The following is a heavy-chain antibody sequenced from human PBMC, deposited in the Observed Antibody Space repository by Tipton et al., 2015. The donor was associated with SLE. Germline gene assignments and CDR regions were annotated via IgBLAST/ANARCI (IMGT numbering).Heavy chain of an antibody. J-gene: IGHJ4*02. CDR2: IRSSGSTI. CDR1: GFTFSSYE. D-gene: IGHD3-10*01. Sequence: SLRLSCAASGFTFSSYEMSWVRQAPGKGLEWVSYIRSSGSTIYYADSVKGRFTISRDNAKNSLYLQMNSLRAEDTAVYYCARSRGSPGFYYFDYWGQGTLVTVSS. V-gene: IGHV3-48*03. CDR3: ARSRGSPGFYYFDY.